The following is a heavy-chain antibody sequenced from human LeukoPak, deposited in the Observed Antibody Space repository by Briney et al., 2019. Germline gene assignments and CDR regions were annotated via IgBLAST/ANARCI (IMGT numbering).Heavy chain of an antibody. CDR1: GFTFDDYA. Sequence: GGSLRLSCAASGFTFDDYAMHWVRQAPGKGLEWVSLISGDGGSTYYADSVKGRFTISRDNSKNTLYLQMNSLRTEDTALYYCAKDSATMDILTGYYLDYWGQGTLVTVSS. D-gene: IGHD3-9*01. J-gene: IGHJ4*02. V-gene: IGHV3-43*02. CDR2: ISGDGGST. CDR3: AKDSATMDILTGYYLDY.